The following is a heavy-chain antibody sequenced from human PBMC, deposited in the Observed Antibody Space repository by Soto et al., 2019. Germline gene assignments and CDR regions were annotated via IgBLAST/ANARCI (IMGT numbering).Heavy chain of an antibody. CDR3: ATAIGPMLFDV. D-gene: IGHD2-8*01. Sequence: QTLSLTCAISGDSVSSNSPAWNWIRQSPSRGLEWLGRTYYRSKWYNDYAVVVKSRLTITPDTSKNQFSLQLNSVTPEDTAVYYCATAIGPMLFDVWGQGTMVTVSS. V-gene: IGHV6-1*01. J-gene: IGHJ3*01. CDR2: TYYRSKWYN. CDR1: GDSVSSNSPA.